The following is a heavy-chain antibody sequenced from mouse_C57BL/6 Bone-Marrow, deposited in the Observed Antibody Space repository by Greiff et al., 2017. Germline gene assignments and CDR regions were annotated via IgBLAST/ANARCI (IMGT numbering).Heavy chain of an antibody. CDR2: IYPGDGDT. CDR3: ARGDYVWFAY. J-gene: IGHJ3*01. V-gene: IGHV1-82*01. D-gene: IGHD2-4*01. Sequence: VQLQQSGPELVKPGASVKISCKASGYAFSSSWMNWVKQRPGKGLEWIGRIYPGDGDTNYNGKFKGKATLTADKSSSTAYMQLSSLTSEDSAVYFCARGDYVWFAYWGQGTLVTVSA. CDR1: GYAFSSSW.